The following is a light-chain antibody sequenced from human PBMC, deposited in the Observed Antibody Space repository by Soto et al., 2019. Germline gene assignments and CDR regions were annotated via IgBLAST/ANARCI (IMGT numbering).Light chain of an antibody. J-gene: IGKJ1*01. CDR2: GAS. CDR3: QQYSSLWT. V-gene: IGKV3-20*01. Sequence: EIVLTQSPGTLSLSPGEKATLSCRASQSVSSSYLAWYQQKPGQAPRLLIYGASTRATGIPARFSGSGSGTEFTLTISSLQSEDFAVYYCQQYSSLWTFGQGTNVDI. CDR1: QSVSSSY.